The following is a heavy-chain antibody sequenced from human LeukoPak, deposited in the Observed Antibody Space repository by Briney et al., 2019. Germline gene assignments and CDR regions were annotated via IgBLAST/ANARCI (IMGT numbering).Heavy chain of an antibody. CDR1: GGSISSSSYY. J-gene: IGHJ6*03. CDR3: ARSGIFGVVAYYYMDV. D-gene: IGHD3-3*01. V-gene: IGHV4-39*07. Sequence: PSETLSLTCTVSGGSISSSSYYWGWIRQPPGKGLEWIGEINHSGSTNYNPSLKSRVTISVDTSKNQFSLKLSSVTAADTAVYYCARSGIFGVVAYYYMDVWGKGTTVTVSS. CDR2: INHSGST.